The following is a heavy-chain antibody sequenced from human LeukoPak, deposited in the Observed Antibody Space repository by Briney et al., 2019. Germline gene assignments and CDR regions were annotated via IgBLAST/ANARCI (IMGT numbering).Heavy chain of an antibody. CDR2: IKQDGSEK. CDR3: AKVAKYYYGPETYYFFEQ. J-gene: IGHJ4*02. CDR1: GFTFSSRDW. V-gene: IGHV3-7*01. Sequence: PGGSLRFSCVASGFTFSSRDWMTWVRQAPGKGLEWVANIKQDGSEKNYVDSVKGRFTISRDNAKNSVDLQMNSLRVEDTAVYFCAKVAKYYYGPETYYFFEQWGQGTPVTAAS. D-gene: IGHD3-10*01.